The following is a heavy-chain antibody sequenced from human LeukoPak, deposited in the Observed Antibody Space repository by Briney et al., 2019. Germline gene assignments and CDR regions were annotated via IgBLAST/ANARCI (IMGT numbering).Heavy chain of an antibody. CDR1: GFTFSSYA. J-gene: IGHJ6*02. Sequence: RGSLRLSCAASGFTFSSYAMHWVRQAPGKGLEWVAVISHDGSNKYYADSVKGRFTISRDNSKNTLYLQMNSLRAEDTAVYYCTRDLGTPGSYGMDVWGQGTTVTVSS. CDR3: TRDLGTPGSYGMDV. V-gene: IGHV3-30-3*01. D-gene: IGHD3-16*01. CDR2: ISHDGSNK.